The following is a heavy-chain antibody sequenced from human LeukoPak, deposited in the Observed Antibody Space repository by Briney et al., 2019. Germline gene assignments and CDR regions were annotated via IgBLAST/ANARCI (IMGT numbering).Heavy chain of an antibody. V-gene: IGHV4-34*01. Sequence: SETLSLTCAVYGGSFSSYYWSWIRHPPGKGLEWIGEINHSGNTNYNPSLKSRVTISVDSSKDQFSLKLSSVTAADTAVYYCARGPYASDAGYWGQGTLVTVSS. CDR1: GGSFSSYY. J-gene: IGHJ4*02. CDR3: ARGPYASDAGY. D-gene: IGHD2-2*01. CDR2: INHSGNT.